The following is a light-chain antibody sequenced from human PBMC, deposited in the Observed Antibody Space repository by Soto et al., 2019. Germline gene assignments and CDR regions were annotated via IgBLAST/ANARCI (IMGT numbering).Light chain of an antibody. CDR2: DAS. Sequence: DIQITQSPSTLSASAGDRGTITCRASQSIRSRLAWYQHKPGKDPKLLIYDASSLESGVPSRFSGSGSGTDFTLTISSLQDDDFATYYCHQYNSYSGTFGQGTKVDI. CDR3: HQYNSYSGT. CDR1: QSIRSR. V-gene: IGKV1-5*01. J-gene: IGKJ2*01.